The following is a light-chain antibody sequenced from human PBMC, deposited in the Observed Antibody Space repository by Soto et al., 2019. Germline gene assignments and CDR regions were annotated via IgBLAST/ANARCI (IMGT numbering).Light chain of an antibody. J-gene: IGKJ1*01. CDR3: QQYGSSQWT. Sequence: EIVLTQSPGTLSLSPGERATLSCRDSQSVSSSYLAWYQQKPGQARRLLIYGASSRATGIPDRFSGSGSGKDFTLTISRLEPEDFAVYYCQQYGSSQWTFGQGTKVEIK. CDR1: QSVSSSY. CDR2: GAS. V-gene: IGKV3-20*01.